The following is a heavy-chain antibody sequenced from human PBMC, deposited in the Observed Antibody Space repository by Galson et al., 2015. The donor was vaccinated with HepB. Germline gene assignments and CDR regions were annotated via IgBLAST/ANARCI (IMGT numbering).Heavy chain of an antibody. CDR3: ARDPTNYDILTGYFDY. J-gene: IGHJ4*02. CDR1: GFTFSSYG. V-gene: IGHV3-33*01. Sequence: SLRLSCAASGFTFSSYGMHWVRQAPGKGLEWVAVIWYDGSNKYYADSVKGRFTISRDNSKNTLYLQMNSLRAEDTAVYYCARDPTNYDILTGYFDYWGQGTLVTVSS. D-gene: IGHD3-9*01. CDR2: IWYDGSNK.